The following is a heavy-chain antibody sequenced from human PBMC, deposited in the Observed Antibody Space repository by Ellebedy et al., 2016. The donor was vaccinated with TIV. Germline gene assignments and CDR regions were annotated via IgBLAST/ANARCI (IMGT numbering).Heavy chain of an antibody. D-gene: IGHD1-14*01. CDR2: INHSGST. CDR1: GGSISSYY. V-gene: IGHV4-34*01. Sequence: SETLSLXXTVSGGSISSYYWSWIRQPPGKGLEWIGEINHSGSTNYNPSLKSRVTISVDTSKNQFSLKLSSVTAADTAVYYCARAGKGGVDYWGQGTLVTVSS. J-gene: IGHJ4*02. CDR3: ARAGKGGVDY.